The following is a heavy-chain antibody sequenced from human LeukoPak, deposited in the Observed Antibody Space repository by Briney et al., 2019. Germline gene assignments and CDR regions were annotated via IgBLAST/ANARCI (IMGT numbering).Heavy chain of an antibody. V-gene: IGHV3-7*01. CDR3: ARLYCTSSSCYNPFDY. CDR1: GFIFSSYW. D-gene: IGHD2-2*02. Sequence: PGGSLRLSCAASGFIFSSYWMGWVRQAPGKGLEWVANIKHDGSDQYYVDSVKGRFTISRDSAKNSLYLQMNSLRAEDTAVFHCARLYCTSSSCYNPFDYWGQGTLVTVSS. CDR2: IKHDGSDQ. J-gene: IGHJ4*02.